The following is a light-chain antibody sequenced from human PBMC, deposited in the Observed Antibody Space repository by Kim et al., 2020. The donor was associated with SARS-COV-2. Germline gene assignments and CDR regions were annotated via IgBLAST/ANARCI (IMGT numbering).Light chain of an antibody. CDR3: ATWDDSLSGPV. V-gene: IGLV1-47*01. J-gene: IGLJ2*01. CDR2: KND. CDR1: NSNIGKNF. Sequence: ELTQPPSASGTPGQRVTISCVGSNSNIGKNFVYWFQQLPGTAPKVLIYKNDQRPSGVPDRFSGSKSGTSASLAISGLRSEDEADYHCATWDDSLSGPVFGGGTQLTVL.